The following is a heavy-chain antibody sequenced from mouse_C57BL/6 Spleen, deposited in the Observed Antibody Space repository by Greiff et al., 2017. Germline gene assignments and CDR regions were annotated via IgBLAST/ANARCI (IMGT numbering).Heavy chain of an antibody. CDR3: TTWGYDGWFAY. CDR1: GFNIKDYY. D-gene: IGHD2-2*01. Sequence: EVKLQESGAELVRPGASVKLSCTASGFNIKDYYMHWVKQRPEQGLEWIGRIDPEDGDTEYAPKFQGKATMTADTSSNTAYLQLSSLTSEDTAVYYCTTWGYDGWFAYWGQGTLVTVSA. CDR2: IDPEDGDT. J-gene: IGHJ3*01. V-gene: IGHV14-1*01.